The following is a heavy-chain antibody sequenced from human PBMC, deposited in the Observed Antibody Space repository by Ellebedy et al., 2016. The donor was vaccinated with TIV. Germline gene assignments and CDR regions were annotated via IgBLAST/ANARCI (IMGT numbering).Heavy chain of an antibody. D-gene: IGHD6-19*01. CDR2: ISCSGGST. V-gene: IGHV3-23*01. J-gene: IGHJ4*02. Sequence: PGGSLRLSCAASGFTFSSYAMSWVRQAPGKGLEWVSAISCSGGSTYYADSVKGRFTISRDNSKNTLYLQMNSLRAEDTAVYYCAKEGRYSSGWYYFDYWGQGTLVTVSS. CDR1: GFTFSSYA. CDR3: AKEGRYSSGWYYFDY.